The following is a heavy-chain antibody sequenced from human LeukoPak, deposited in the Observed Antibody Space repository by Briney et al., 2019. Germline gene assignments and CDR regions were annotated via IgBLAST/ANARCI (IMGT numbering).Heavy chain of an antibody. CDR1: GFTFSRYW. D-gene: IGHD3-22*01. Sequence: GALRLSCAASGFTFSRYWIHWVRQAPGKGLERVSRINPDGSTTTYADSVKGRFTISRDNAKNTVYLQMNSLRAEDTAVYYCARVLSGSWDWFDPWGQGTLVTVSS. V-gene: IGHV3-74*01. CDR3: ARVLSGSWDWFDP. J-gene: IGHJ5*02. CDR2: INPDGSTT.